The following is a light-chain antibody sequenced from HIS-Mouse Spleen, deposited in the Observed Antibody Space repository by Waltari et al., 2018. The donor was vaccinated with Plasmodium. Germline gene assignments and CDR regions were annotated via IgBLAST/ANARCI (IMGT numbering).Light chain of an antibody. J-gene: IGLJ3*02. Sequence: QSVLTQPPSASGTPGQRVTISCSGSSSNIGSNTVNWYQQLPGTAPKLLSYSNNQRPSGVPDRVSGAKSGTSASRAISGLQSEDEADYYCAAWDDSLNGWVFGGGTKLTVL. CDR3: AAWDDSLNGWV. V-gene: IGLV1-44*01. CDR2: SNN. CDR1: SSNIGSNT.